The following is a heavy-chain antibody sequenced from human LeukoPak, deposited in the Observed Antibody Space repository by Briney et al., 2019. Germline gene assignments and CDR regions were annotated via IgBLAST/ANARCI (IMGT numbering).Heavy chain of an antibody. J-gene: IGHJ3*02. D-gene: IGHD3-10*01. Sequence: PSETLSLTCTVSGYSISSGYYWGWIRQPPGKGLEWIGNIYHSGSTYYNPSLKSRVTISVDTSKNQFSLKLTSVTAADTAVYYCAKSNGYGLVDIWGQGTMVTVSS. V-gene: IGHV4-38-2*02. CDR3: AKSNGYGLVDI. CDR1: GYSISSGYY. CDR2: IYHSGST.